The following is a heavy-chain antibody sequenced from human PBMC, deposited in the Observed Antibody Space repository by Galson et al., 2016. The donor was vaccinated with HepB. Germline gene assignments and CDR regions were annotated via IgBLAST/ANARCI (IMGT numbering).Heavy chain of an antibody. CDR3: ARLTLAGSSPYHFDH. CDR1: GDSVINSAYY. CDR2: IYYSGST. D-gene: IGHD2/OR15-2a*01. J-gene: IGHJ4*02. Sequence: ETLSLTCSVSGDSVINSAYYWAWIRQPPGKGLEWIATIYYSGSTYYSPSLKSRLTISMDSSKNHFSLKLTSVTATDTSVYYCARLTLAGSSPYHFDHWGQGTVVAVSS. V-gene: IGHV4-39*01.